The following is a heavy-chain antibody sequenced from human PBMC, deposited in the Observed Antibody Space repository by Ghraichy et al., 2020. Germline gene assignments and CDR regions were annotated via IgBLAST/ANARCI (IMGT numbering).Heavy chain of an antibody. Sequence: GGSLRLSCAASGFAFSTYAMSWVRQAPGKGLEWVSALSANGGTTYYGDSVKGRFTISRDNSKNTLYLQMSGLRAEDTAVYYCAKDLSGAFDFWGQGTMVTVST. CDR2: LSANGGTT. V-gene: IGHV3-23*01. D-gene: IGHD2/OR15-2a*01. CDR3: AKDLSGAFDF. CDR1: GFAFSTYA. J-gene: IGHJ3*01.